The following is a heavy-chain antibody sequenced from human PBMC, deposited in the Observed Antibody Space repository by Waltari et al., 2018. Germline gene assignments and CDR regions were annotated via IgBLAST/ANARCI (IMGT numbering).Heavy chain of an antibody. Sequence: QVQLQESGPGLVKPSEPLSLTCPVSGYSINSGYYWGRIRQPPGKGLEWIGSIYHSGNTYYNPSLKGRLTISVDTSKNQFSLRLSSVTAADTAVYYCARAPMSGAATGTFDFWGLGSLVTVSP. CDR1: GYSINSGYY. J-gene: IGHJ4*02. CDR2: IYHSGNT. CDR3: ARAPMSGAATGTFDF. D-gene: IGHD6-13*01. V-gene: IGHV4-38-2*02.